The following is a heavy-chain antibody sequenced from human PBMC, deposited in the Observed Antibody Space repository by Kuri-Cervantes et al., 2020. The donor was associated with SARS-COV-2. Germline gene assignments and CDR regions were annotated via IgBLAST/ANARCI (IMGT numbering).Heavy chain of an antibody. Sequence: GGSLRLSCAASGFTFSSYEMNWVRQAPGKGLEWVSYISSSGRTIYYADSMKGRFTISRDNAKNSLYLQMNSLRPEDTAVYYCARDLGGSGSYYTNYYYYYGMDVWGHGTTVTVSS. D-gene: IGHD3-10*01. CDR2: ISSSGRTI. J-gene: IGHJ6*02. V-gene: IGHV3-48*03. CDR3: ARDLGGSGSYYTNYYYYYGMDV. CDR1: GFTFSSYE.